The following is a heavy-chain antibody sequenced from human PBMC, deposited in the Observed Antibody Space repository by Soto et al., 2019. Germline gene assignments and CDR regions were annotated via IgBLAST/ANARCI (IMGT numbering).Heavy chain of an antibody. CDR1: GYTLTDYY. CDR3: AREGGAAPGARREWYLDL. D-gene: IGHD6-25*01. Sequence: QLHLVQSGAEVKKPGASVTVSCKNSGYTLTDYYMHWVRQTPGQGLEWMAWINPHTGDTGIAERFQGRVTMTRDTSTNTAHMGLTSLTSDDTAIYYCAREGGAAPGARREWYLDLWGRGSLVTVSS. CDR2: INPHTGDT. V-gene: IGHV1-2*02. J-gene: IGHJ2*01.